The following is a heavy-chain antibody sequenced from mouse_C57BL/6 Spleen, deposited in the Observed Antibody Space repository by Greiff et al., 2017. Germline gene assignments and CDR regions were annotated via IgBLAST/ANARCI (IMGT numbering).Heavy chain of an antibody. Sequence: EVPLQQSGAELVKPGASVKLSCTASGFNIKDYYMHWVKQRTEQGLEWIGRIDPEDGETKYAPNFQGKATITADTSSNTAYLQLSSLTAEDTAVYYCARGYGSSYVGYFDGWGTGTTVTVSS. D-gene: IGHD1-1*01. J-gene: IGHJ1*03. CDR2: IDPEDGET. CDR1: GFNIKDYY. V-gene: IGHV14-2*01. CDR3: ARGYGSSYVGYFDG.